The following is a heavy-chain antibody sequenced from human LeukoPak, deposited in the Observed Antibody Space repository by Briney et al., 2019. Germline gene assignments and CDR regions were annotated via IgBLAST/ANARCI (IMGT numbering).Heavy chain of an antibody. CDR3: AREGSSGWPDY. V-gene: IGHV3-64*01. D-gene: IGHD6-19*01. CDR1: GITFSSYA. J-gene: IGHJ4*02. CDR2: ISDDGGST. Sequence: GGSLRLFCAASGITFSSYAIHWVGQAPGKGLEYVSAISDDGGSTYYAKSVRGRFTISRDNSKNTVFLQMGSLRAEDMAVYYCAREGSSGWPDYWGKGTLVTVS.